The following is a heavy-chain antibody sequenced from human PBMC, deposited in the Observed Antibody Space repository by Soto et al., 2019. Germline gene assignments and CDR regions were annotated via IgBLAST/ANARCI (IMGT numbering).Heavy chain of an antibody. D-gene: IGHD1-1*01. Sequence: QVHLVQSGAEVKKPGASVKVSCKGSGYAFTTYGITWVRQAPGQGLEWMGWISAHNGNTNYAQKLQGRVTLTRDTSTSTAYMELRSLRSDDTAVYYCARGRYGDYWGQGALVTVSS. CDR2: ISAHNGNT. V-gene: IGHV1-18*01. CDR1: GYAFTTYG. CDR3: ARGRYGDY. J-gene: IGHJ4*02.